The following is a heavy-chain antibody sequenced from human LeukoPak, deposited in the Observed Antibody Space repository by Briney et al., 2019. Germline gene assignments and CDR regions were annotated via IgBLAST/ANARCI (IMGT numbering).Heavy chain of an antibody. D-gene: IGHD3-9*01. CDR1: GGTFSSYA. Sequence: SVKVSCKASGGTFSSYAISWVRQAPGQGLEWMGRITPILGIANYAQKFQGRVTITADKSTSTAYMELSSLRSEDTAVYYCARVNYDILTGYSSYYFGYWAREPWSPSPQ. J-gene: IGHJ4*02. CDR3: ARVNYDILTGYSSYYFGY. CDR2: ITPILGIA. V-gene: IGHV1-69*04.